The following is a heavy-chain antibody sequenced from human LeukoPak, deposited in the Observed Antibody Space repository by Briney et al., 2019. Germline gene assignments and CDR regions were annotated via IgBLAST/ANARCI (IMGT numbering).Heavy chain of an antibody. V-gene: IGHV4-59*01. CDR3: ARDLGDYVWGSYRWGWFDP. Sequence: PSETLSLTCTVSGGSISSYYWSWIRQPPGKGLEWIGYIYYSGSTNYNPSLKSRVTISVDTSKNQFSLKLSSVTAADTAVYYCARDLGDYVWGSYRWGWFDPWGQGTLVTVSS. CDR1: GGSISSYY. D-gene: IGHD3-16*02. J-gene: IGHJ5*02. CDR2: IYYSGST.